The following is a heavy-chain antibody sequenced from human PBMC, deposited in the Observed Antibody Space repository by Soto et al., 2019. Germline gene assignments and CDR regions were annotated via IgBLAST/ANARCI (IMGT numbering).Heavy chain of an antibody. Sequence: ASVKVSCKASGYTFTSYGISWVRQAPGQGLEWMGWINPNSGGTNYAQKFQGWVTMTRDTSTSTVYMELSSLRSEDTAVYYCAIVVPAASFDYWGQGTLVTVSS. D-gene: IGHD2-2*01. J-gene: IGHJ4*02. CDR1: GYTFTSYG. V-gene: IGHV1-2*04. CDR3: AIVVPAASFDY. CDR2: INPNSGGT.